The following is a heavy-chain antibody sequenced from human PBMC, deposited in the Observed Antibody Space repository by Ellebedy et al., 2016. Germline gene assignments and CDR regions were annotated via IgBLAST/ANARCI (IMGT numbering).Heavy chain of an antibody. CDR3: RPGHYSDT. CDR1: GLNFNTFF. V-gene: IGHV3-23*01. CDR2: LSGDGTTT. J-gene: IGHJ4*02. Sequence: GESLKISXTASGLNFNTFFMSWIRQAPGKGLEWVSTLSGDGTTTYFADSVKGRFTISKDNFRNTVYLQMNSLRTEDTAVYYCRPGHYSDTWGQGTLVTVSS.